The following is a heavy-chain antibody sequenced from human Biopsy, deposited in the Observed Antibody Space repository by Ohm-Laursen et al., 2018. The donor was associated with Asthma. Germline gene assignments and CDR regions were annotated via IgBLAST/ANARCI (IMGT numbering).Heavy chain of an antibody. CDR3: ARGDSSNWSHYYFDY. CDR2: IYSGGTS. V-gene: IGHV3-53*01. J-gene: IGHJ4*02. D-gene: IGHD3-22*01. CDR1: GFAVSRDH. Sequence: SLRLSCAASGFAVSRDHMFWVRQAPGEGLEWVSVIYSGGTSHAADSVRGGFTISRDYSKNTLYLQMHSLRAEDTAVYYCARGDSSNWSHYYFDYWGQGTLVTVSS.